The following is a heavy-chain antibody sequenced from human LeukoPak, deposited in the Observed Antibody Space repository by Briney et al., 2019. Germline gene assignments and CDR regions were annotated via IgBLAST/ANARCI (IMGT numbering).Heavy chain of an antibody. CDR3: ARVTAAAGTFGFDP. D-gene: IGHD6-13*01. CDR1: GGSISSYY. V-gene: IGHV4-59*08. CDR2: IYYSGST. Sequence: PSETLSLTCTVSGGSISSYYWSWIRQPPGKGLEWIGYIYYSGSTNYNPSLKSRVTISVDTSKNQFSLKLTSVTAADTAVYYCARVTAAAGTFGFDPWGQGTLVTVSS. J-gene: IGHJ5*02.